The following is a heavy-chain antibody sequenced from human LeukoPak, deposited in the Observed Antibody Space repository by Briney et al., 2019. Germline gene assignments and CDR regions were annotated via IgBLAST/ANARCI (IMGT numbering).Heavy chain of an antibody. Sequence: GGSLRLSCAASGFTFTTYAMSWVRQAPGRGLEWVSAISGSGGSTYYADSVKGRFTISRDNSKNTLYLQMNSLRAEDTAIYYCAMKAVPRPRLHDAFDFWGQGTVVSVSS. CDR1: GFTFTTYA. CDR3: AMKAVPRPRLHDAFDF. D-gene: IGHD5-24*01. CDR2: ISGSGGST. J-gene: IGHJ3*01. V-gene: IGHV3-23*01.